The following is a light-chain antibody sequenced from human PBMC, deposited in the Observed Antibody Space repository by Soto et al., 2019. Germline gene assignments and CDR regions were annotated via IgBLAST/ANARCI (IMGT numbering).Light chain of an antibody. CDR3: QQANSFPLT. CDR1: QGISRW. CDR2: TAS. J-gene: IGKJ4*01. Sequence: DIQMTQSPSSVSASVGARVTITCRASQGISRWLAWYQQKQGKAPKLLIYTASNLQTGVPSRFSGRGSGTDFTLTISSLQPEDFATYYCQQANSFPLTFGGGTKVEIK. V-gene: IGKV1D-12*01.